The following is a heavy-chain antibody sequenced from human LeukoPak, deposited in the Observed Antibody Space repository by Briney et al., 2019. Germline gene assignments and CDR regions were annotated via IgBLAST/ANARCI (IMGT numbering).Heavy chain of an antibody. J-gene: IGHJ4*02. Sequence: PGRSLRLSCAASGFTFSSYGMHWVRQAPGKGLEWVAVISYDGSNKYYADSVKGRFTISRDNSKNTLCLQMNSLRAEDTAVYYCATPITHDSSGPWGQGTLVTVSS. V-gene: IGHV3-30*03. CDR3: ATPITHDSSGP. CDR2: ISYDGSNK. CDR1: GFTFSSYG. D-gene: IGHD3-22*01.